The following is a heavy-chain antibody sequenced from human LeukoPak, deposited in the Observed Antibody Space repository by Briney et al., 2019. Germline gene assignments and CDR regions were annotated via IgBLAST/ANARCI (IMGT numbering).Heavy chain of an antibody. D-gene: IGHD6-19*01. V-gene: IGHV3-11*06. Sequence: GGSLRLSCGASGFIFSDYYMSWIRQAPGKGLEWVSFISSSGSSTNYADSVRGRFTISRDNAENSLYLQMNSLRVEDTAMYYCTRYSSGWPYFDYWGQGTLVTVSS. CDR3: TRYSSGWPYFDY. CDR2: ISSSGSST. J-gene: IGHJ4*02. CDR1: GFIFSDYY.